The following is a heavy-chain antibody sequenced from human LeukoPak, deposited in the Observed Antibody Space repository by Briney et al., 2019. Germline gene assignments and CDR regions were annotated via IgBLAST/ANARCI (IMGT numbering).Heavy chain of an antibody. CDR3: ARRRVAVAGWNYYYYMDV. CDR2: INSDGITT. J-gene: IGHJ6*03. Sequence: SGGSLRLSCAVSGFTFSNYWMHWVRQAPGKGLVWVSRINSDGITTSYADSVKGRFTISRDNAKNTLYLQMNSLGAEDTAVYYCARRRVAVAGWNYYYYMDVWGKGTTVTVSS. D-gene: IGHD6-19*01. V-gene: IGHV3-74*01. CDR1: GFTFSNYW.